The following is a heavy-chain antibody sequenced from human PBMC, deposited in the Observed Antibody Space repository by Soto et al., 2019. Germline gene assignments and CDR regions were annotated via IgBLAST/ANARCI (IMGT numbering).Heavy chain of an antibody. CDR1: GYTFTGYY. CDR2: INPNSGGT. V-gene: IGHV1-2*04. CDR3: ARDGQSIVVVPAASYGMDV. J-gene: IGHJ6*02. D-gene: IGHD2-2*01. Sequence: ASVKVSCKASGYTFTGYYMHWVRQAPGQGLEWMGWINPNSGGTNYAQKFQGWVTMTRDTSISTAYMELSRLRSDDTAVYYCARDGQSIVVVPAASYGMDVWGQGTTVTVSS.